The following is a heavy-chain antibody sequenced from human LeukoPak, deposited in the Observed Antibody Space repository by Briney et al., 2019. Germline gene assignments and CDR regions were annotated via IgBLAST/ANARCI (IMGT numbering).Heavy chain of an antibody. Sequence: GRSLRLSCAASGSTFSSYAMHWVRQVPGKGLEWVSIVTYDGSNKHYADSVKGRFTISRDNSKNTLFLQMNNLRTEDTAVYYCARILIPGSGSYYNRPPDYWGQGTLVTVSS. V-gene: IGHV3-30*04. CDR2: VTYDGSNK. J-gene: IGHJ4*02. CDR3: ARILIPGSGSYYNRPPDY. D-gene: IGHD3-10*01. CDR1: GSTFSSYA.